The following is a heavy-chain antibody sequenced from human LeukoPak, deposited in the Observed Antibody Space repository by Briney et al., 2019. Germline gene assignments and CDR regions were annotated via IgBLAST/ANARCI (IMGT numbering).Heavy chain of an antibody. CDR3: ARLGSMIFDNCDS. V-gene: IGHV5-51*01. Sequence: PGESLKISCEGSGYTLNSYWIGWVRQMPGKGLEWMGIIYPRDSDTRYSPSFQGQVTISADKSTNTAYLQWSSLKTSDTAVYYCARLGSMIFDNCDSWGQGTLVTVSS. CDR1: GYTLNSYW. CDR2: IYPRDSDT. D-gene: IGHD3/OR15-3a*01. J-gene: IGHJ4*02.